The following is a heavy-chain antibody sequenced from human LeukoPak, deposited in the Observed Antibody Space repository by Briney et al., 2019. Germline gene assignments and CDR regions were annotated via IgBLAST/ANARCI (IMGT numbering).Heavy chain of an antibody. Sequence: GGSLRLSCAASGLTFSSHALSWVRQAPGKGLEWVSAISGSGSNTYYADSVQGRFTISRDNSKFTVYLQMNSLRVDDTAVYYCAKDRQWLRNNWFDPWGQGTLVTVSS. CDR3: AKDRQWLRNNWFDP. J-gene: IGHJ5*02. D-gene: IGHD5-12*01. CDR1: GLTFSSHA. CDR2: ISGSGSNT. V-gene: IGHV3-23*01.